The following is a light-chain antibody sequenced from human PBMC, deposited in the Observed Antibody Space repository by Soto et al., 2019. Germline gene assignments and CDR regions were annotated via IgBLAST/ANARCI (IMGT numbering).Light chain of an antibody. CDR1: STDVGGYDY. J-gene: IGLJ1*01. CDR3: TSYAGGNNV. V-gene: IGLV2-8*01. CDR2: EVN. Sequence: QSVLTQPPSASGSPGQSVTISCTGTSTDVGGYDYVSWYQQHPGKVPKLMIYEVNKRPSGVPDRFSGSKSGNTASLTISGLQPEDEADYYCTSYAGGNNVFGTGTKVTV.